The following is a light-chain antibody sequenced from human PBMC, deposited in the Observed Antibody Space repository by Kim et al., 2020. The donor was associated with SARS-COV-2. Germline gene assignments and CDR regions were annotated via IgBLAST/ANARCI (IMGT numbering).Light chain of an antibody. V-gene: IGKV1-17*03. CDR2: AAS. Sequence: ASVGDRVTITCRASQDISNCLAWFQHKAGEVPKRLIYAASSLQSGIPPRFSGSGSGSEFTLTISSLQAEDFATYYCLQHKSYPWTFGQGTKVEIK. J-gene: IGKJ1*01. CDR1: QDISNC. CDR3: LQHKSYPWT.